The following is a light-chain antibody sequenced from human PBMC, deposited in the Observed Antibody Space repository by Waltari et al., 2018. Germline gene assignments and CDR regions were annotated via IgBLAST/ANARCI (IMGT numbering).Light chain of an antibody. CDR1: SSDIGRYNL. V-gene: IGLV2-8*01. CDR2: DVT. CDR3: SSYAGSGTVV. Sequence: QSALTQPPSASGSPGQSVAISCTGTSSDIGRYNLVSWYQQDPGKAPKRIVYDVTKRPSGVPDRFSGSKSGNTASLIVSGRQAGDEADYYCSSYAGSGTVVFGGGTKLTVL. J-gene: IGLJ2*01.